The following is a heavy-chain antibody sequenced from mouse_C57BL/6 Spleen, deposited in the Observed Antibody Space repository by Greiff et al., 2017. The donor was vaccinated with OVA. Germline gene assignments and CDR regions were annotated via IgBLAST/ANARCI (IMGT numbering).Heavy chain of an antibody. V-gene: IGHV5-15*01. J-gene: IGHJ3*01. CDR3: ARLGGSRAWFAY. Sequence: DVKLVESGGGLVQPGGSLKLSCAASGFTFSDYGMAWVRQAPRKGPEWVAFISNLAYSIYYADTVTGRFTISRENAKNTLYLEMSSLRSEDTAMYYCARLGGSRAWFAYWGQGTLVTVSA. CDR2: ISNLAYSI. CDR1: GFTFSDYG.